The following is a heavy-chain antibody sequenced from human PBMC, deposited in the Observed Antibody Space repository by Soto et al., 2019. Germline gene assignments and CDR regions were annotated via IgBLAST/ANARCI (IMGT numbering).Heavy chain of an antibody. Sequence: GGSLRLSCAASGFTFGSYDMHWVRQVPGQGLEWVSAAGTADDKHYPPSVKGRFTISRENAKNSLYLQMNSLKAGDTVVYYCVRGLRAGASWTFDYWGQGALVTVSS. V-gene: IGHV3-13*01. CDR3: VRGLRAGASWTFDY. CDR1: GFTFGSYD. CDR2: AGTADDK. D-gene: IGHD6-13*01. J-gene: IGHJ4*02.